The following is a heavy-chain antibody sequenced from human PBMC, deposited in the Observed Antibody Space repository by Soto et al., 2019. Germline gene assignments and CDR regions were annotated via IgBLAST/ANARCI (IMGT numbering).Heavy chain of an antibody. D-gene: IGHD3-3*01. J-gene: IGHJ6*03. Sequence: EEQLVESGGGLVQPGGSLRLSCAASGFTFSSYWMSWVRQAPGRGLEWVANIKQDGSEKSYVDSVKGRFTISRDNAKNSLYLQMNSLRAEDAAVYYCARELRCVEWLLSRYSYYCMDVWGKGTTVTVSS. V-gene: IGHV3-7*01. CDR3: ARELRCVEWLLSRYSYYCMDV. CDR1: GFTFSSYW. CDR2: IKQDGSEK.